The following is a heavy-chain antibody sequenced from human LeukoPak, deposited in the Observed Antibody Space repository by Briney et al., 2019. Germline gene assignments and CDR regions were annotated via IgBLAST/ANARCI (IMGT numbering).Heavy chain of an antibody. CDR3: ARRVTAIGYYYYGMDV. Sequence: ASVKVSCKASGYTFTSYGISWVRQAPGQGLEWMGWISAYNGNTNYAQKLQGRVTMTTDTSTSTAYMELRSLRSDDTAVYYCARRVTAIGYYYYGMDVWGQGTTVTVSS. CDR1: GYTFTSYG. V-gene: IGHV1-18*01. D-gene: IGHD2-21*02. CDR2: ISAYNGNT. J-gene: IGHJ6*02.